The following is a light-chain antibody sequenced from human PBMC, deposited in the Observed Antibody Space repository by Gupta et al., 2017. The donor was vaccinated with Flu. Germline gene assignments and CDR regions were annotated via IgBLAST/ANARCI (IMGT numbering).Light chain of an antibody. CDR1: QSISTSY. CDR3: QHYGSSPYT. V-gene: IGKV3-20*01. J-gene: IGKJ2*01. CDR2: GAS. Sequence: ERATITCRASQSISTSYLAWYQQKPGQAPRLIIYGASSRATGIPDRFSGSGSGTDFTLTISRLEDEDFAMYYCQHYGSSPYTFGQGTKLEIK.